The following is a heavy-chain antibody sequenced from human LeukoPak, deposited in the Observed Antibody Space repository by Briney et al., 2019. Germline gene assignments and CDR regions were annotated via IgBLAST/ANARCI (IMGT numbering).Heavy chain of an antibody. Sequence: ASVKVSCKASGYTFTSYDINWVRQATGQGLEWMGWMNPNSGNTGYAKKFQGRVTITRNTSISTAYMELSSMRSDDTAVYYCARGEWELLGAFDIWGQGTMVTVSS. V-gene: IGHV1-8*03. D-gene: IGHD1-26*01. CDR3: ARGEWELLGAFDI. J-gene: IGHJ3*02. CDR1: GYTFTSYD. CDR2: MNPNSGNT.